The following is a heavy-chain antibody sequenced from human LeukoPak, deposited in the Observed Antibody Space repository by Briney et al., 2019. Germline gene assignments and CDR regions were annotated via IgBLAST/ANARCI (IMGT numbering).Heavy chain of an antibody. CDR1: GGSFSGYY. J-gene: IGHJ6*02. CDR3: ARGISNRGIAAAGTSDYYYGMDV. V-gene: IGHV4-34*01. Sequence: SETLSLTCAVYGGSFSGYYLSCIRQPPGKGLEWIGEINHSGSTNYKPSLKSRVTISVDTSNNKVSLKLSSVPAADTAVYYCARGISNRGIAAAGTSDYYYGMDVWGQGTTVTVSS. CDR2: INHSGST. D-gene: IGHD6-13*01.